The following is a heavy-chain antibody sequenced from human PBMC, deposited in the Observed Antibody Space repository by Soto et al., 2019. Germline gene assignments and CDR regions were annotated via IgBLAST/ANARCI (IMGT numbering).Heavy chain of an antibody. J-gene: IGHJ5*02. CDR1: GGSIRSYY. D-gene: IGHD1-26*01. Sequence: QVQLQESGPGLVKPSETLSLTCTVSGGSIRSYYWSWIRQPPGKGLEWIGSIYYSGSTNYNTSLKSRVTISVDTSKNQFSLKLNSVTAADTAVYYFARQGGWFDPWGQGTLVTVSS. V-gene: IGHV4-59*08. CDR2: IYYSGST. CDR3: ARQGGWFDP.